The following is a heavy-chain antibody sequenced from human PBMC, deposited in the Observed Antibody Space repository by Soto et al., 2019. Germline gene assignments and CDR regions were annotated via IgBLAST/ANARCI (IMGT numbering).Heavy chain of an antibody. Sequence: VQLVESGGGVVQPGRSLRLSCAASGFTFSDYAMHWVRQAPGKGLEWVAVVSHDGRNKQYADSVKGRFTISRDSSKNTVSLEMTSLRAEDTAVYYCAKGGRQWLVTSDFNYWGQGALVTVSS. V-gene: IGHV3-30*18. CDR2: VSHDGRNK. D-gene: IGHD6-19*01. CDR1: GFTFSDYA. CDR3: AKGGRQWLVTSDFNY. J-gene: IGHJ4*02.